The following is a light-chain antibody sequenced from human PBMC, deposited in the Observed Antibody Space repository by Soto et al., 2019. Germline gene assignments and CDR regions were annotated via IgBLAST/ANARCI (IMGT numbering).Light chain of an antibody. J-gene: IGKJ1*01. CDR1: QSVSKY. CDR3: QQYGGSPQT. Sequence: EIVLTQSPGTLALSPGEGATLSCRASQSVSKYLAWYQQKPGQAPRLLIYGASSRATGIPDSFSGSGSGTDFTLTISRLEPEDFAVYYCQQYGGSPQTFGQWTKVDIK. V-gene: IGKV3-20*01. CDR2: GAS.